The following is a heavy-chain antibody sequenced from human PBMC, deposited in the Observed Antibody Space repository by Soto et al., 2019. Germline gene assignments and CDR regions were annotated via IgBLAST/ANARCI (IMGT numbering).Heavy chain of an antibody. Sequence: ASVKVSCKASGYTFTSYAMHWVRQAPGQRLEWMGWINAGNGNTEYSQKFQGRVTITRDTSASTAYMELSSLRSEDTAVYYCARVTRDIVVVPAAPIYYYYGMDVWGQGTTVTVSS. J-gene: IGHJ6*02. CDR2: INAGNGNT. D-gene: IGHD2-2*01. CDR1: GYTFTSYA. CDR3: ARVTRDIVVVPAAPIYYYYGMDV. V-gene: IGHV1-3*01.